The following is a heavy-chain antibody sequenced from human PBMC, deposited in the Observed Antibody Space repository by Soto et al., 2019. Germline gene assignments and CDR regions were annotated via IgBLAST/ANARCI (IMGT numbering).Heavy chain of an antibody. J-gene: IGHJ6*02. Sequence: GASVKVSCKASGGTFSSYTISCVRQAPGQGLEWMGRIIPILGIANYAQKFQGRVTITADKSTSTAYMELSSLRSEDTAVYYCAGPYNGRPPYYYGMDVWGQGTTVTVSS. CDR1: GGTFSSYT. V-gene: IGHV1-69*02. D-gene: IGHD1-26*01. CDR2: IIPILGIA. CDR3: AGPYNGRPPYYYGMDV.